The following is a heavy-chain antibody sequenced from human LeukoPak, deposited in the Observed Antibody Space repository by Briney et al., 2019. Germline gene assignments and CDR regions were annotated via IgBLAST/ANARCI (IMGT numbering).Heavy chain of an antibody. CDR1: GGSISSYY. Sequence: KPSETLSLTCTVSGGSISSYYWSWIRQPPGKGLEWIGYIYYSGSTYYNPSLKSRVTISVDGSKNQFSLKLSSVTAADTAVYYCAGARTVKGDDWFDPWGQGTLVTVSS. J-gene: IGHJ5*02. CDR2: IYYSGST. D-gene: IGHD4-11*01. CDR3: AGARTVKGDDWFDP. V-gene: IGHV4-59*12.